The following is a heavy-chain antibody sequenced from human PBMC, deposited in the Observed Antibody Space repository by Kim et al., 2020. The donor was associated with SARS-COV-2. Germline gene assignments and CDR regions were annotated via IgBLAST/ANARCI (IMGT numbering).Heavy chain of an antibody. CDR1: GFTFSSYA. Sequence: GGSLRLSCAASGFTFSSYAMSWVRQAPGKGLEWVSAISGSGGSTYYADSGKGLFTISRDNSKNTLYLQMNSLRAEDTAVYYCATHNWNDVWDWFDPWGQGTLVTVSS. CDR3: ATHNWNDVWDWFDP. D-gene: IGHD1-20*01. V-gene: IGHV3-23*01. CDR2: ISGSGGST. J-gene: IGHJ5*02.